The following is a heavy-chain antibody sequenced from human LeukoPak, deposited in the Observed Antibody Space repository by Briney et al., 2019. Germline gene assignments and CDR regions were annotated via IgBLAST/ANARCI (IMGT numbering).Heavy chain of an antibody. CDR1: GGTFSSYA. D-gene: IGHD4-11*01. CDR2: IIPIFGTA. V-gene: IGHV1-69*05. Sequence: GASVKVSCKASGGTFSSYAISWVRQAPGQGLEWMGGIIPIFGTANYAQKFQGRVTITTDESTSTAYMELRSLRSDDTAVYYCARRKATVTPYNWFDPWGQGTLVTVSS. J-gene: IGHJ5*02. CDR3: ARRKATVTPYNWFDP.